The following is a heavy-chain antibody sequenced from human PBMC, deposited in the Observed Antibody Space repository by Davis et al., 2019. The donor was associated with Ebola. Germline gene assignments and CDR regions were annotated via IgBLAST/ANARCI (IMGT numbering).Heavy chain of an antibody. Sequence: ASVKVSCKVSGYTLTELSMHWVRQAPGKGLEWMGGFDPEDGETIYAQKFQGRVTMTEDTSTDTAYMELSSLRSEDTAVYYCATSRDRGWYVWFDPWGQGTLVTVSS. J-gene: IGHJ5*02. CDR1: GYTLTELS. D-gene: IGHD6-19*01. V-gene: IGHV1-24*01. CDR3: ATSRDRGWYVWFDP. CDR2: FDPEDGET.